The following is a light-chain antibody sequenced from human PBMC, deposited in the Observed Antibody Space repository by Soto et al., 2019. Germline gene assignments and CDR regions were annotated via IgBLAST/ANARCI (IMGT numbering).Light chain of an antibody. CDR2: GAS. J-gene: IGKJ1*01. V-gene: IGKV3-15*01. Sequence: EIVMTQSPATLSVSPGERATLSCRASQSVSRNLAWYQQKPGQAPRLLIYGASTRAPGIPARFSGSVSGTEFTLTISSLQCEDFAVYYCQQYNNWSPWTFGQGNKVEMK. CDR3: QQYNNWSPWT. CDR1: QSVSRN.